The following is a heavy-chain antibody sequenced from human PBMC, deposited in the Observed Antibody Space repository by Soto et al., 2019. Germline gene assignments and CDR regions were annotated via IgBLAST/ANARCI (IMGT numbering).Heavy chain of an antibody. V-gene: IGHV3-66*01. D-gene: IGHD7-27*01. CDR2: IYSGGST. Sequence: EVQLVESGGGLVQPGGSLRLSCAASGFTVSTKYMSWVRKAPGKGLEWVSVIYSGGSTFYADSVRGRFTISRDNPKNTINLQMSSLRAEDKAVYYCSSDPGAADYWRQGTLVTVSS. CDR1: GFTVSTKY. CDR3: SSDPGAADY. J-gene: IGHJ4*02.